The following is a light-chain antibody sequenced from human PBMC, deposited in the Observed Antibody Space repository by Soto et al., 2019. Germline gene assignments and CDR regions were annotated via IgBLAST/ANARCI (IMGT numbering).Light chain of an antibody. V-gene: IGLV2-14*01. CDR1: SSDVGGYNY. J-gene: IGLJ2*01. Sequence: QSVLTQPASVSGSPGQSITISCTGTSSDVGGYNYVSWYQQHPGKPPKLMIYDVSNRPSGVSNRFSGSKSGNTASLTISGLQAEDEADYYCSSYTSSSTLGVVFGGGTQLTVL. CDR2: DVS. CDR3: SSYTSSSTLGVV.